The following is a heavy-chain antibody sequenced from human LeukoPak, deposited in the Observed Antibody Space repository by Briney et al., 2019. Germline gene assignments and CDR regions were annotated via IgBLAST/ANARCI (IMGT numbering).Heavy chain of an antibody. V-gene: IGHV4-39*01. CDR3: ASSSGYYYDSSGGAFDI. CDR2: IYYSGSP. Sequence: SETLSLTCTVSGGSISSSRYYLGWIRPPPGKGLEWIGSIYYSGSPYYNPSLKSRVTISVDTSKNQFSLKLSSVTAADTAVYYCASSSGYYYDSSGGAFDIWGQGTMVTVSS. D-gene: IGHD3-22*01. CDR1: GGSISSSRYY. J-gene: IGHJ3*02.